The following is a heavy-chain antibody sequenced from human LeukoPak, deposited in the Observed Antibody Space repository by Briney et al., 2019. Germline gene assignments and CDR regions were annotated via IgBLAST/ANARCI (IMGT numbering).Heavy chain of an antibody. CDR1: GYTFTSYY. V-gene: IGHV1-69*05. D-gene: IGHD1-26*01. Sequence: SVKVSCRASGYTFTSYYMHWVRQAPGQGLEWMGGIIPIFGTANYAQKFQGRVTITTDESTSTAYMELSSLRSEDTAVYYCARSYSGSYRTFDYWGQGTLVTVSS. J-gene: IGHJ4*02. CDR3: ARSYSGSYRTFDY. CDR2: IIPIFGTA.